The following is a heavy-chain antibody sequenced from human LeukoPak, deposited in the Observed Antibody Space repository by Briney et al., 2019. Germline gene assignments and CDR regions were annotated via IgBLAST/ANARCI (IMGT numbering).Heavy chain of an antibody. V-gene: IGHV3-11*06. J-gene: IGHJ4*02. CDR1: GFTFSDYY. Sequence: PGGSLRLSCAASGFTFSDYYMSWIRQAPGKGLEWVSYISSRTSDTNYVNSVKGRFTISRDDAKNSLYLQMNSLRAEDTAVYYCTRVGSSGSVDYWGQGTLVTVSS. CDR3: TRVGSSGSVDY. D-gene: IGHD1-1*01. CDR2: ISSRTSDT.